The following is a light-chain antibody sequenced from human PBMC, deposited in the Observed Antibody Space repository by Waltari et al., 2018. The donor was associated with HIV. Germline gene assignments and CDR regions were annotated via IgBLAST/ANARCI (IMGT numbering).Light chain of an antibody. V-gene: IGKV3-20*01. J-gene: IGKJ1*01. CDR1: LTVSGSY. CDR2: GAS. Sequence: EIVLTQSPGTLSLSPGESATLSCRASLTVSGSYLAWYQQRPGQAPRLLIFGASTRATGIPDRFSGSGSGTDFTLTISRLEPEDFAVYFCQQHGTSPWTFGQGTRVEIK. CDR3: QQHGTSPWT.